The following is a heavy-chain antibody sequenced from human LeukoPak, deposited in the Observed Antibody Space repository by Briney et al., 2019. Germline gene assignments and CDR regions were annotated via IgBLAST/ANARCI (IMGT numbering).Heavy chain of an antibody. CDR3: ARGGRYFDHWFDP. CDR1: GGSFSGYY. J-gene: IGHJ5*02. D-gene: IGHD3-9*01. Sequence: SETLSLTCAVYGGSFSGYYWSWIRQPPGKGLEWIGEINHSGSTNYNPSLKSRVTISVDTSKNQFSLKLSSVTAVDTAVYYCARGGRYFDHWFDPWGQGTLVTVSS. CDR2: INHSGST. V-gene: IGHV4-34*01.